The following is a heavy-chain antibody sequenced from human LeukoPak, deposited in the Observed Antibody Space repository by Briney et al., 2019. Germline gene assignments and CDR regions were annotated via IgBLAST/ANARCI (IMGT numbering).Heavy chain of an antibody. CDR1: GFTFSSYG. CDR2: IRYDGNNK. Sequence: GGSLRLSCAASGFTFSSYGMRWVRQAPGKGLEWVAVIRYDGNNKYYADSVRGRFTISRDNSKNTLYLQMNSLRADDTAVYYCASKSLYYFDHWGQGTLVTVSS. V-gene: IGHV3-30*02. J-gene: IGHJ4*02. CDR3: ASKSLYYFDH.